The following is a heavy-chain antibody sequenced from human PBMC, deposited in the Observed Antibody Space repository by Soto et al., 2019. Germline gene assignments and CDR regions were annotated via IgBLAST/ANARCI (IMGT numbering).Heavy chain of an antibody. V-gene: IGHV3-74*01. CDR3: AADLVLGSGSLVH. Sequence: EVHLVESGGGLVQPGGSLRLSCAASGLSFSYYWMHWVRQAPGKGLAWVSRIKTDGSETNYADSVRGRFTISRDNAKNILYLQMNSLGVDDTAVYYCAADLVLGSGSLVHWGQGTLVTVSS. CDR2: IKTDGSET. J-gene: IGHJ4*02. CDR1: GLSFSYYW. D-gene: IGHD3-10*01.